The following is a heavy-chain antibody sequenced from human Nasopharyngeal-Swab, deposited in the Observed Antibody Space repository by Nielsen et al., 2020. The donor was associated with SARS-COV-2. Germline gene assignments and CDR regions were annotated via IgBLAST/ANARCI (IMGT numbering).Heavy chain of an antibody. J-gene: IGHJ6*02. CDR3: ARDEGARVLWFGELSTYYYYSMDV. V-gene: IGHV3-48*03. CDR2: ISSSGSTT. Sequence: WIRQPPGKGLEWVSYISSSGSTTYYADSVKGRFTISRDNAKNSLYLQMNSLRAEDTAVYYCARDEGARVLWFGELSTYYYYSMDVWGQGTTVTVSS. D-gene: IGHD3-10*01.